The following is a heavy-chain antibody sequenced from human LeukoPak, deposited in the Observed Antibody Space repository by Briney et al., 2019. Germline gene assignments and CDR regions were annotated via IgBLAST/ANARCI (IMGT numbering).Heavy chain of an antibody. CDR1: GFTFSSYE. J-gene: IGHJ6*02. CDR2: ISSSGSTI. D-gene: IGHD4-17*01. CDR3: ARDGDYAYGMDV. V-gene: IGHV3-48*03. Sequence: GGSLRLSCAASGFTFSSYEMNWVRQAPGKGREGVSYISSSGSTIYYADSVKGQFTISSDNAKNSLYLQMNSLRAEDTAVYYCARDGDYAYGMDVWGQGTTVTVSS.